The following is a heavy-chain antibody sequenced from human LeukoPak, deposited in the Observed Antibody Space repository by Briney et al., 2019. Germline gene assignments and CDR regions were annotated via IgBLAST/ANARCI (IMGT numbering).Heavy chain of an antibody. Sequence: GGSLRLSCAASGFTFSSYAISWVRQAPGKGLEWVSAISGSGGGTYYADSVKGRFTISRDNSKNTLYLQMNSLRAEDTAVYYCAKGYSSSWAIDAFDIWGQGTMVTVSS. CDR3: AKGYSSSWAIDAFDI. CDR1: GFTFSSYA. D-gene: IGHD6-13*01. CDR2: ISGSGGGT. J-gene: IGHJ3*02. V-gene: IGHV3-23*01.